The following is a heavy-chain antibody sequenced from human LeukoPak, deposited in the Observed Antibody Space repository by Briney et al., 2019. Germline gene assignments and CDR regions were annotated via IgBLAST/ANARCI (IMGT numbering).Heavy chain of an antibody. CDR2: IYYSGST. CDR3: ASGLRSGGYYYYMDV. D-gene: IGHD5-12*01. V-gene: IGHV4-59*01. Sequence: SETLSLTCTVSGGSISSYYWSWIRQPPGKGLEWIGYIYYSGSTNYNPSLKSRVTISVDTSKNQFSLKLSSVTAADTAVYYCASGLRSGGYYYYMDVWGKGTTVTVSS. CDR1: GGSISSYY. J-gene: IGHJ6*03.